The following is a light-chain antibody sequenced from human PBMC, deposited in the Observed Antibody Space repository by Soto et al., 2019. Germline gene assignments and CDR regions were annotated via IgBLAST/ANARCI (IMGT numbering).Light chain of an antibody. CDR1: QSLSDN. CDR2: RAS. CDR3: QQYSKWPPWT. V-gene: IGKV3-15*01. J-gene: IGKJ1*01. Sequence: EIVMTQSPATLAGSPGETVTLSCRASQSLSDNLAWYQQQPGQAPRLLIFRASTRATGVPARFSGRGSGTEFTLTISGLQSEDFAVYHWQQYSKWPPWTFGPGTKVEIK.